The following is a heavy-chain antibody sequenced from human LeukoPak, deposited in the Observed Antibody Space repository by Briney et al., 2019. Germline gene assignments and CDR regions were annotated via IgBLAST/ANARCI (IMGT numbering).Heavy chain of an antibody. CDR1: GFTCSSYS. CDR2: ISSSSSYI. Sequence: GGYLRRSCAASGFTCSSYSMNWVGQAPGKGREGGSSISSSSSYIYYADSVKGRFTISRDNAKNSLYLQMNSLRAEDTAVYYCAREGNYYGSFDPWGQGTLVTVSS. CDR3: AREGNYYGSFDP. V-gene: IGHV3-21*01. D-gene: IGHD3-10*01. J-gene: IGHJ5*02.